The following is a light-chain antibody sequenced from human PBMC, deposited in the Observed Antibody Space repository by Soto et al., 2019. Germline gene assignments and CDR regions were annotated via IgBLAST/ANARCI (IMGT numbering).Light chain of an antibody. J-gene: IGKJ4*01. CDR1: QGISSY. CDR2: AAS. Sequence: AIRMTQSPSSFSASTGDRVTITCRASQGISSYLAWYQQKPGKAPKLLIYAASTLQSGVPSRFSGSGSGTDVTLTISCLQSEDFATSYGQQYYSYPPTFGGGTKVEIK. CDR3: QQYYSYPPT. V-gene: IGKV1-8*01.